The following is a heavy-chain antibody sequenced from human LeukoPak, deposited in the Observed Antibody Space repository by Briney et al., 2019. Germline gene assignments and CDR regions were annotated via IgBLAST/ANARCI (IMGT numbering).Heavy chain of an antibody. CDR3: ARDREGGTFGDFFDY. V-gene: IGHV1-2*06. J-gene: IGHJ4*02. D-gene: IGHD3-10*01. Sequence: ASVKVSCKASGYSFTTYGISWVRQAPGQGLEWMGRINPNSGGTNYAQKFQGRVTMTRDTSISTAYMELSRLRSDDTAVYYCARDREGGTFGDFFDYWGQGTLVTVSS. CDR1: GYSFTTYG. CDR2: INPNSGGT.